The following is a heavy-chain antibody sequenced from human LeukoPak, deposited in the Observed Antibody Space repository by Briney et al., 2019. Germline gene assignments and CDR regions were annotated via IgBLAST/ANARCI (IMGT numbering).Heavy chain of an antibody. D-gene: IGHD3-10*01. Sequence: PSQTLSLTCAVSGGSISSGGYSGSWIRQPPGKGLEWIGYIYHSGSTYYNPSLKSRVTISVDRSKNQFSLKLSSVTAADTAVYYCARDVQDEYGSGSYYFDYWGQGTLVTVSS. V-gene: IGHV4-30-2*01. CDR3: ARDVQDEYGSGSYYFDY. CDR1: GGSISSGGYS. J-gene: IGHJ4*02. CDR2: IYHSGST.